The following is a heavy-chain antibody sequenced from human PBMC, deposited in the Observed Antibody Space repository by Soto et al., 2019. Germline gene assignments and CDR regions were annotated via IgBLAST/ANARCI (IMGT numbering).Heavy chain of an antibody. CDR3: VREAFYDGMDV. CDR2: ISHDGGNK. V-gene: IGHV3-30-3*01. Sequence: GGSLRLSCAASGFTFSSFTMHWVRQAPGKGLEWVTIISHDGGNKYYADSVKGRFTISRDNYKNTLYLQMNGLRPEDTAVYYCVREAFYDGMDVWGQGTTVTVSS. CDR1: GFTFSSFT. J-gene: IGHJ6*02.